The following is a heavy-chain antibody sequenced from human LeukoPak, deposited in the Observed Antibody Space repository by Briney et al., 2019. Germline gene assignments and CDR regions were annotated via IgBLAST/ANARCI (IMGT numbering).Heavy chain of an antibody. Sequence: GGSLRLSCAASGFTFSSYSMNWVRQAPGEGLEWVSYISSSSSTIYYADSVKGRFTISRDNAKNSLYLQMNSLRAEDTAVYYCARAYDFWSGYTYYYYYYYMDVWGKGPTVTVSS. J-gene: IGHJ6*03. CDR2: ISSSSSTI. V-gene: IGHV3-48*01. D-gene: IGHD3-3*01. CDR1: GFTFSSYS. CDR3: ARAYDFWSGYTYYYYYYYMDV.